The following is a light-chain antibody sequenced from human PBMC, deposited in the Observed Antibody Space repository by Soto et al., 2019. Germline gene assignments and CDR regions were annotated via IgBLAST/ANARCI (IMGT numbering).Light chain of an antibody. V-gene: IGKV1-39*01. CDR1: QSISIY. CDR3: QQSYDTPWT. J-gene: IGKJ1*01. CDR2: AAS. Sequence: DIQMTQSPISLSASVGDRVTITCRASQSISIYLNWYQQQPGKAPELLISAASSLQTGVPSRFSGSASGTDFTLTISSLQPEDFATYYCQQSYDTPWTFGQGTRVEIK.